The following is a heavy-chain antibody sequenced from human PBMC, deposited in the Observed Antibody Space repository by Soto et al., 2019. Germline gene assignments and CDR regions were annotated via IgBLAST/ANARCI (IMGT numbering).Heavy chain of an antibody. CDR3: AKENGYSSSWFESDY. Sequence: GGSLRLSCAASGFTFSSYWMHWVRQAPGKGLVWVSGINSDGSGTYYADSVKGRLTISRDNAKNTLYLQMNSLRAEDTAVYYCAKENGYSSSWFESDYWGQGTLVTVSS. D-gene: IGHD6-13*01. J-gene: IGHJ4*02. V-gene: IGHV3-74*01. CDR2: INSDGSGT. CDR1: GFTFSSYW.